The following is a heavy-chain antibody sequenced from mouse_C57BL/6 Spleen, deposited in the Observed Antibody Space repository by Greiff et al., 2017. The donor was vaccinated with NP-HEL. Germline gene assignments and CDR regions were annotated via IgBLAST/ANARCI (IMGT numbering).Heavy chain of an antibody. CDR3: ASVIYYGSSYGRYYFDY. J-gene: IGHJ2*01. D-gene: IGHD1-1*01. CDR2: INPSTGGT. V-gene: IGHV1-42*01. Sequence: VQLQQSGPELVKPGASVKISCKASGYSFTGYYMNWVKQSPEKSLEWIGEINPSTGGTTYNQKFKAKATLTVDKSSSTAYMQLKSLTSEDSAVYYCASVIYYGSSYGRYYFDYWGQGTTLTVSS. CDR1: GYSFTGYY.